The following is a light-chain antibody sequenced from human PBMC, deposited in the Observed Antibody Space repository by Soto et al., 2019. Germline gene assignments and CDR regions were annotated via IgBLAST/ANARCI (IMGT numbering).Light chain of an antibody. CDR1: QSVTSGY. Sequence: EIVLTQSPGTLSLSPGEIATLSCGASQSVTSGYLAWYQQQPNQAPRLLIYGASYRATDIPDRFSGGGSGTDFTLTISRLEPEDFVVYYCQHYSSSPPAITFGQGTRLEIK. CDR2: GAS. V-gene: IGKV3-20*01. J-gene: IGKJ5*01. CDR3: QHYSSSPPAIT.